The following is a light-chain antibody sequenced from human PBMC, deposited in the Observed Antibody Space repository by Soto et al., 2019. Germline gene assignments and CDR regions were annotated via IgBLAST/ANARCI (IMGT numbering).Light chain of an antibody. CDR3: QQYVNALT. J-gene: IGKJ4*01. V-gene: IGKV1-33*01. CDR1: QDINNH. Sequence: DIQMTQSPSSLSASAGDRVTITCQASQDINNHLNWYQQKAGRAPKPLINDASNLETGVPSRFSGSGSGTDFTLTSSGLQPEDIATYYCQQYVNALTFGGGTKVEIK. CDR2: DAS.